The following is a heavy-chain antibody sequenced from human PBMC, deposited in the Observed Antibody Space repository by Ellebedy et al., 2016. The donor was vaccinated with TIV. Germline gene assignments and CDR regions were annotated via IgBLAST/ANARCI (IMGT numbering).Heavy chain of an antibody. D-gene: IGHD5-18*01. CDR2: IYTSGST. J-gene: IGHJ6*02. CDR3: ASSRMQLWLTSYSGMDV. V-gene: IGHV4-4*07. CDR1: GGSISSYY. Sequence: MPSETLSLTCTVSGGSISSYYWSWIRQPAGKGLEWIGRIYTSGSTNYNPSLKSRVTMSVDTSKNQFSLKLSSVTAADTAVYYCASSRMQLWLTSYSGMDVWGQGTTVTVSS.